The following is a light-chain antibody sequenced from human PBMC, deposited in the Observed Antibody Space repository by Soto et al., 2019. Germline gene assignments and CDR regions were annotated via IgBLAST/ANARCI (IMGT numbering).Light chain of an antibody. CDR1: QSVSSN. V-gene: IGKV3-15*01. Sequence: EIVMTQSPATLSVSPGERATLSCGASQSVSSNLAWYQQKPGQAPRLLIYGASTRATGIPARFSGSGSGTEFTLTISSLQSEDFAVYYCQQYNNWPPANTFGQGTKLAIK. J-gene: IGKJ2*01. CDR2: GAS. CDR3: QQYNNWPPANT.